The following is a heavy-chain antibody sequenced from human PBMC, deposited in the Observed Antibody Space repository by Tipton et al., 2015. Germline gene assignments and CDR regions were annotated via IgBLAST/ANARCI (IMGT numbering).Heavy chain of an antibody. V-gene: IGHV6-1*01. CDR3: ARGSLSRGINFSFGMHA. J-gene: IGHJ6*02. CDR1: GDSVSNNSAA. D-gene: IGHD2-15*01. CDR2: TYYRFKWYN. Sequence: GLVKPSQTLSLTCAISGDSVSNNSAAWNWIRQSPSRGPEGLGGTYYRFKWYNDYAVSVKSRITINPATSKSKFSLQLNSVTSEVTAMNYCARGSLSRGINFSFGMHALSQGTTVSVSS.